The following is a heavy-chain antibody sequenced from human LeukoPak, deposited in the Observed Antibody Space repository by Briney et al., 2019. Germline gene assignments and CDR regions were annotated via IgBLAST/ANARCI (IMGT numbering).Heavy chain of an antibody. CDR2: ISSSSSYI. J-gene: IGHJ4*02. Sequence: PGGSLRLSCAASGFTFSSYSMNWVRQAPGKGLEWVSSISSSSSYIYYADSVKGRFTISRDNAKNSLYLQMNCLRAEDTAVYYCARDVITAMVTFDYWGQGTLVTVSS. D-gene: IGHD5-18*01. CDR3: ARDVITAMVTFDY. CDR1: GFTFSSYS. V-gene: IGHV3-21*01.